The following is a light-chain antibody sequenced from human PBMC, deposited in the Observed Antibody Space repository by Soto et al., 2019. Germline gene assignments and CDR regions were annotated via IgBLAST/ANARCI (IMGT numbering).Light chain of an antibody. CDR3: QQYNNRRRIT. CDR1: QISSGS. V-gene: IGKV3-15*01. Sequence: EIGMKHSPATLSWSQGERATXSCRXSQISSGSCLAWYQQKPAQPPTLLIYVASTSSTVIPSRFSCARSKGDFSLTIGRLRCEAFAVCYCQQYNNRRRITFVQGTRLDIK. CDR2: VAS. J-gene: IGKJ5*01.